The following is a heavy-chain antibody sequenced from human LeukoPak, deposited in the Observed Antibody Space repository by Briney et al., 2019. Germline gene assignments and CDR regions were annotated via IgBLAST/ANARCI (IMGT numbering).Heavy chain of an antibody. J-gene: IGHJ4*02. CDR1: GGSFSGYY. V-gene: IGHV4-34*01. D-gene: IGHD3-10*01. Sequence: PSETLSLTCAVYGGSFSGYYWSWIRQPPGKGLEWIGEINHSGSTNYNPSLKSRVTISVDTSKNQFSLKLSSVTAADTAVYYCAREGATGITMVRALKFYYFDYWGQGTLVTVSS. CDR2: INHSGST. CDR3: AREGATGITMVRALKFYYFDY.